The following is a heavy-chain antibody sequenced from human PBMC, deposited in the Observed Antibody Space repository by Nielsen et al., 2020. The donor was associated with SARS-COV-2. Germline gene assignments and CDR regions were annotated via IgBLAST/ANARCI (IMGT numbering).Heavy chain of an antibody. CDR1: GFTFSSYA. V-gene: IGHV3-30*04. Sequence: GESLKISCAASGFTFSSYAMHWVRQAPGKGLEWVAVISYDGSNKYYADSVKGRFTISRDNSKNTLYLQMNSLRAEDTAVYYCARDRWNSFDYWGQGPLVTVSS. CDR2: ISYDGSNK. D-gene: IGHD1-7*01. CDR3: ARDRWNSFDY. J-gene: IGHJ4*02.